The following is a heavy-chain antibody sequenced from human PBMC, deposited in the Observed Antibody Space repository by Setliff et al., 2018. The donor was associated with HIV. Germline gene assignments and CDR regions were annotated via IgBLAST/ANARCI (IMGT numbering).Heavy chain of an antibody. D-gene: IGHD4-17*01. CDR3: ARYATLTTNFDY. Sequence: SETLSLTCAVSGYSIRSGYYWGWIRQSPGKGLEWIGTMFRTGTSYYNPSLTSRVTISVDTSKNQFSLKLAFVTTADTAVYYCARYATLTTNFDYWGQGTLVTVSS. CDR1: GYSIRSGYY. V-gene: IGHV4-38-2*01. CDR2: MFRTGTS. J-gene: IGHJ4*02.